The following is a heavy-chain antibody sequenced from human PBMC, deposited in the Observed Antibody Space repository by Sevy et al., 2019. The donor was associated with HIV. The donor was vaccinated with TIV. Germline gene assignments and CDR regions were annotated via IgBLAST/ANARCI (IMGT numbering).Heavy chain of an antibody. D-gene: IGHD3-10*01. J-gene: IGHJ4*02. CDR1: GFTFSSYG. CDR2: IWYDGTNK. CDR3: ARDKLPPVMVTMVRGALSYFFDY. Sequence: GGSLRLSCAASGFTFSSYGMHWVRQAPDKGLEWVAVIWYDGTNKYYADSVKGRFTISRDNSKNTLDLQMSSLRAEDTAVYYCARDKLPPVMVTMVRGALSYFFDYWGQGTLVTVSS. V-gene: IGHV3-33*01.